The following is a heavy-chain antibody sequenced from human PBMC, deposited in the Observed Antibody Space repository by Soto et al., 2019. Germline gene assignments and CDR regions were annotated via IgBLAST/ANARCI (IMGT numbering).Heavy chain of an antibody. CDR2: ISYDGSNK. Sequence: QVQLVESGGGVVQPGRSLRLSCAASGFTFSSYAMHWVRQAPGKGLEWVAVISYDGSNKYYADSVKGRFTISRDNSKNTLYLQMNSLRAEDTAVYYCARGSSSSLGYYGMDVWGQGTTVTVSS. J-gene: IGHJ6*02. CDR1: GFTFSSYA. CDR3: ARGSSSSLGYYGMDV. D-gene: IGHD6-6*01. V-gene: IGHV3-30-3*01.